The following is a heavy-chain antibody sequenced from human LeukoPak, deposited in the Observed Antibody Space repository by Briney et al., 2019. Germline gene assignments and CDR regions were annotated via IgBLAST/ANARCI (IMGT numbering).Heavy chain of an antibody. D-gene: IGHD6-19*01. CDR1: GFTFSTYA. J-gene: IGHJ4*02. V-gene: IGHV3-30*04. Sequence: GGSLRLSCAASGFTFSTYAMHWVRQAPGKGLEWVAAISYDGPNKRYADSVKGRFTISRDNSKNTLYLQMNSLRAEDTAVYYCGRGVRIAVAGYIDYWGQGTLVTVSS. CDR3: GRGVRIAVAGYIDY. CDR2: ISYDGPNK.